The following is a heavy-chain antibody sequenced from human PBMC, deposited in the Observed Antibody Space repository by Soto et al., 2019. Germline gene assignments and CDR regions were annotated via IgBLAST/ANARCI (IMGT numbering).Heavy chain of an antibody. V-gene: IGHV5-10-1*03. J-gene: IGHJ4*02. D-gene: IGHD3-22*01. CDR3: AGLGAPNSDNSGYYD. CDR2: IDPSDSYS. CDR1: GYRFASYW. Sequence: EVQLVQSGAEVKKPGESLRISCKGSGYRFASYWISWVRQMPGKGLEWMGRIDPSDSYSNYSPSFQGHVSISADKFIKTAHLQVGRLNASDTAMYYCAGLGAPNSDNSGYYDWGQGTLVTVSS.